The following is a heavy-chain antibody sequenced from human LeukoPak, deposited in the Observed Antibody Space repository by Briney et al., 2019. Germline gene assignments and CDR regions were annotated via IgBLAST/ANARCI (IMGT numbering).Heavy chain of an antibody. CDR1: GFTFSNAW. CDR3: TTPLYGDYYFDY. CDR2: IKSKTDGGTT. J-gene: IGHJ4*02. Sequence: PGGSLRLSCAASGFTFSNAWMSWVRQAPGKGLEWVGRIKSKTDGGTTDYAAPVKGRFTISRDDSKNTLYLQMNSLKTEDTAVYYCTTPLYGDYYFDYWGQGTLVTASS. D-gene: IGHD4-17*01. V-gene: IGHV3-15*01.